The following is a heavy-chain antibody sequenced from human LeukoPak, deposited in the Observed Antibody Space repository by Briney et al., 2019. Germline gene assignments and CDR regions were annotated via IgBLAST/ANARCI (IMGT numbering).Heavy chain of an antibody. CDR3: ARDGRLWLPFDY. V-gene: IGHV4-34*01. CDR1: GGSFSGYY. D-gene: IGHD5-18*01. Sequence: PSETLSLTCAVYGGSFSGYYWSWIRQPPGEGLEWIGEINHSGNTNYNPSLKSRVTISVDTSKNQFSLKLSSVTAADTAVYYCARDGRLWLPFDYWGQGTLVTVSS. J-gene: IGHJ4*02. CDR2: INHSGNT.